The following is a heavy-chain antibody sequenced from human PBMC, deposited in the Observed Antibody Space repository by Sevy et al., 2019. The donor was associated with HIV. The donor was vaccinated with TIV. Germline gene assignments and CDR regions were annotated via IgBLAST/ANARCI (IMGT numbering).Heavy chain of an antibody. D-gene: IGHD1-26*01. CDR1: GFTFSSYSLSSYS. V-gene: IGHV3-21*01. J-gene: IGHJ6*02. Sequence: GGSLRLSCAASGFTFSSYSLSSYSMNWVRQAPGKGLEWVSSISSGSSYIFYAGSVKGRFTISRDNAKNSLYLQMNSLRAEDTAVYYCARDRGVGTSSYGMDVWGQGTTVTVSS. CDR2: ISSGSSYI. CDR3: ARDRGVGTSSYGMDV.